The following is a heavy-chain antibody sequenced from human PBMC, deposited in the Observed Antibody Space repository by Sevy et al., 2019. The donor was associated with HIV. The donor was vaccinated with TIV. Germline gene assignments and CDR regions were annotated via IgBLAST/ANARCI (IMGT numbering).Heavy chain of an antibody. CDR2: FDPEDGER. CDR1: GYTLTNLS. V-gene: IGHV1-24*01. J-gene: IGHJ4*02. CDR3: AATLEYYYGNSGYFDY. Sequence: ASVKVSCKVSGYTLTNLSMHWVRQAPGRGLEWMGSFDPEDGERIYAQNFQGRVTMSEDTSTDTAYMDLSSLRSDDTAVYYCAATLEYYYGNSGYFDYWGQGTLVTVSS. D-gene: IGHD3-22*01.